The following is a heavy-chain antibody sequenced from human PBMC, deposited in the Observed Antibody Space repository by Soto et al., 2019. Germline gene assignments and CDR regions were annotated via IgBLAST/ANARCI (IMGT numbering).Heavy chain of an antibody. J-gene: IGHJ4*02. V-gene: IGHV1-69*01. CDR1: GGTFSSYA. D-gene: IGHD3-3*01. CDR3: ARGARDYDFWSGHYFDY. Sequence: QVQLVQSGAEVKKPGSSVKVSCKASGGTFSSYAISWVRQAPGQGLEWMGGIIPIFGTANYAQKFQGRVTIPADESTSTAYMELSSLRSEDTAVYYCARGARDYDFWSGHYFDYWGQGTLVTVSS. CDR2: IIPIFGTA.